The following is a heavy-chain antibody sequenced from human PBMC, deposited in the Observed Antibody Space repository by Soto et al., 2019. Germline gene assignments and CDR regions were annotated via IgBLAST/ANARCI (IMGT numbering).Heavy chain of an antibody. V-gene: IGHV3-21*01. CDR2: ISSSSSYI. D-gene: IGHD3-10*01. CDR3: AREGVQHGSGPYYYYGMDV. CDR1: GFTFSSYS. J-gene: IGHJ6*02. Sequence: EVQLVESGGGLVKPGGSLRLSCAASGFTFSSYSMNWVRQAPGKGLEWVSSISSSSSYIYYADSVKGRFTTSRDNAKNSLHLQMNSLRAEDTAVYYCAREGVQHGSGPYYYYGMDVWGQGTTVTVSS.